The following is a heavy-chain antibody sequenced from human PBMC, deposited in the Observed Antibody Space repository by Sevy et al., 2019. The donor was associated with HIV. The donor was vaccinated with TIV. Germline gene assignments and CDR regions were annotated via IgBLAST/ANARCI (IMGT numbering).Heavy chain of an antibody. V-gene: IGHV1-69*13. Sequence: ASVKVSCKASGGTFSSYAISWVRQAPGQGLEWMGGIIPIFGTANYAQKFQGRVTITADESTSTAYMELSSLRSEDTAVYYCARGSSTSCYDGGFYYYYGMDVWGQGTTVTVSS. D-gene: IGHD2-2*01. CDR1: GGTFSSYA. J-gene: IGHJ6*02. CDR2: IIPIFGTA. CDR3: ARGSSTSCYDGGFYYYYGMDV.